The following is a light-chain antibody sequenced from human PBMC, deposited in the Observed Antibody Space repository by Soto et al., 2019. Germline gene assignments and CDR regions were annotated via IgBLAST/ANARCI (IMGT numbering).Light chain of an antibody. V-gene: IGLV2-14*01. CDR2: DVN. CDR3: SSYTSSDTGV. CDR1: SSDVGGYNY. J-gene: IGLJ3*02. Sequence: QPVLTQPASVSGSPGQSITISCTGTSSDVGGYNYVSWYQQHPGKAPKLMIYDVNNRPSGVSHRFSGSKSGNTASLSISGLQAEDEADYYCSSYTSSDTGVFGGGTKLTVL.